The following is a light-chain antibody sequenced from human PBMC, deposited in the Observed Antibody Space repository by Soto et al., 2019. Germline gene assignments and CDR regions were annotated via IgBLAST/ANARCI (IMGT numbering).Light chain of an antibody. CDR3: QQSYSTPWT. CDR1: RSISDW. V-gene: IGKV1-5*01. CDR2: DAS. Sequence: DIQMTQSPSTLSASVGDRVTITCRASRSISDWLAWYQQKPGKAPELLIFDASSLKSGVPSRFSGSGSGTEFTLTISSLQPEDFATYYCQQSYSTPWTFGQGTKVDI. J-gene: IGKJ1*01.